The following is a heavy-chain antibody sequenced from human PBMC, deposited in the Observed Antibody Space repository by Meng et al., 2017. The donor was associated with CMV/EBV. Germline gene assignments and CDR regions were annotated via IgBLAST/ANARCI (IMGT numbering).Heavy chain of an antibody. CDR1: VYTFIGYY. J-gene: IGHJ6*02. D-gene: IGHD3-3*01. Sequence: SVTVSCKASVYTFIGYYMHWVRQAPGQGLEWMGWINPNSGGTNYEQKFQGRVTMTRDTSISTAYMELSRLRSDDTAVYYCARDLYDDFWSGYYFYYGMDVWGQGTTVTVSS. CDR2: INPNSGGT. V-gene: IGHV1-2*02. CDR3: ARDLYDDFWSGYYFYYGMDV.